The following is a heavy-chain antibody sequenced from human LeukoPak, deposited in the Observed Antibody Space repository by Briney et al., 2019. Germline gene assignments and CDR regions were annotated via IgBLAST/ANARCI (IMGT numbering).Heavy chain of an antibody. Sequence: SVKVSCKSTGGTFSNYALSWVRQAPGQRLEWMGRIIPLFGTAKYAQKFQGRVTFTTDESTSTAYIELSSLRSDDTAVYYCASPKDSDASAFDYWGQGTLVTVSS. D-gene: IGHD3/OR15-3a*01. V-gene: IGHV1-69*05. CDR1: GGTFSNYA. J-gene: IGHJ4*02. CDR3: ASPKDSDASAFDY. CDR2: IIPLFGTA.